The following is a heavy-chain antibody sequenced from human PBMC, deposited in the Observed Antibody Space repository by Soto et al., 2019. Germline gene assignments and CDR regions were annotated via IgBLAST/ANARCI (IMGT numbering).Heavy chain of an antibody. CDR2: INHSGST. Sequence: PSETLSLTCAVYGGSFSSYYWSWIRQPPGKGLEWIGEINHSGSTNYNPSLKSRVTISVDTSKNQFSLKLSSVTAADTAVYYCARGQSDIVVVPAAEGYYYYYYMDVWGKGTTVTVSS. D-gene: IGHD2-2*01. V-gene: IGHV4-34*01. CDR1: GGSFSSYY. J-gene: IGHJ6*03. CDR3: ARGQSDIVVVPAAEGYYYYYYMDV.